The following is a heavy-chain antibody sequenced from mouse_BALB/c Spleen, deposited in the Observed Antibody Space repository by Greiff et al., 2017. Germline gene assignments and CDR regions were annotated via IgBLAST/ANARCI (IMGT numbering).Heavy chain of an antibody. CDR2: IWGDGST. J-gene: IGHJ3*01. CDR3: ARDRRTIGQLGLPFAY. D-gene: IGHD3-2*01. V-gene: IGHV2-6-7*01. Sequence: QVQLKESGPGLVAPSQSLSITCTVSGFSLTGYGVNWVRQPPGKGLEWLGMIWGDGSTDYNSALKSRLSISKDNSKSQVFLKMNSLQTDDTARYYCARDRRTIGQLGLPFAYWGQGTLVTVSA. CDR1: GFSLTGYG.